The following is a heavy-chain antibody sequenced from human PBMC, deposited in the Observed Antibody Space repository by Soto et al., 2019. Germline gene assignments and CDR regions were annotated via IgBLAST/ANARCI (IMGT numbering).Heavy chain of an antibody. CDR2: TNHSGST. CDR3: ARERTVLLWFGESSWFDP. Sequence: PSETLSLTCAVYGGSFSGYYWSWIRQPPGKGLEWIGETNHSGSTNYNPSLKSRVTISVDTSKNQFSLKLSSVTAADTAVYYCARERTVLLWFGESSWFDPWGQGTLVTVSS. J-gene: IGHJ5*02. D-gene: IGHD3-10*01. V-gene: IGHV4-34*01. CDR1: GGSFSGYY.